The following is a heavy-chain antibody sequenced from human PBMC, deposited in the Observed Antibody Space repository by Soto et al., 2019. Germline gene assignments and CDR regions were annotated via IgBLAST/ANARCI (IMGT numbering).Heavy chain of an antibody. CDR2: IYYSGST. J-gene: IGHJ4*02. V-gene: IGHV4-59*08. Sequence: QVQLQESGPGLVKPSETLSLTCTVSGGSISSYYWSWIRQPPGKGLEWIGYIYYSGSTNYNPSLKSRVTISVDTSKNQFSLKLSSVTAADTAVYYCARHDISRQQLVQGIDYWGQGTLVTVSS. CDR3: ARHDISRQQLVQGIDY. D-gene: IGHD6-13*01. CDR1: GGSISSYY.